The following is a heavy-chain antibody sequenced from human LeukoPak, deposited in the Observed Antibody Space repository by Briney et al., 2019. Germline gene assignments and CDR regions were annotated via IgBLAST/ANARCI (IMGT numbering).Heavy chain of an antibody. CDR1: GFTFSSYW. CDR3: AGGRGIAEWFDP. J-gene: IGHJ5*02. Sequence: GGSLRLSCAASGFTFSSYWMSWVRQAPGKGLEWVANIKQDGSEKYYVDSVKGRFTISRDNAKNSLYLQMNSLRAEATAVYYCAGGRGIAEWFDPWGQGTLVTVSS. CDR2: IKQDGSEK. D-gene: IGHD6-13*01. V-gene: IGHV3-7*01.